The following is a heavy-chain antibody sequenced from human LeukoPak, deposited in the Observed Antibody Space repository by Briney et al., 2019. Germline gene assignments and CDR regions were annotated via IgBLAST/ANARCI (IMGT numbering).Heavy chain of an antibody. CDR3: ARDGPAAIAYYYYYYMDV. D-gene: IGHD2-2*01. Sequence: GGSLRLSCAASGFTFSSYSMNWVRQAPGKGLEWVSYISSSGSTIYYADSVKGRFTISRDNAKNSLYLQMNGLRAEDTAVYYCARDGPAAIAYYYYYYMDVWGKGTTVTISS. V-gene: IGHV3-48*04. CDR1: GFTFSSYS. CDR2: ISSSGSTI. J-gene: IGHJ6*03.